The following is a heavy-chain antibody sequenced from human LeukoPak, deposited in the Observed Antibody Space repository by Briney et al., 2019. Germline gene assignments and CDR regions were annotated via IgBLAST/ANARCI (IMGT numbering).Heavy chain of an antibody. CDR3: AKVGGNSADYYYYYMDV. J-gene: IGHJ6*03. CDR2: ISGSGGST. CDR1: GFTFSSYA. V-gene: IGHV3-23*01. D-gene: IGHD4-23*01. Sequence: GGSLRLSCAASGFTFSSYAMSWVRQAPAKGLEWVSAISGSGGSTYYADSVKGRFTISRDNSKNTLYLQMSSLRAEDTAVYYCAKVGGNSADYYYYYMDVWGKGTTVTVSS.